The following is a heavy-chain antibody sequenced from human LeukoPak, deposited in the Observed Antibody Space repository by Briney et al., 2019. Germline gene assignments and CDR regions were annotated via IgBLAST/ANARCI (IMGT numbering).Heavy chain of an antibody. CDR1: GFTFSSYW. CDR3: ARAQYIYYMDV. D-gene: IGHD5-18*01. V-gene: IGHV3-74*01. Sequence: GGSLRLSCAASGFTFSSYWMHWVRQAPGKGLVWVSRINSDGSSTSYADSVKGRFTISRDNAKNTLYLQMNSLRAEDTAVYYCARAQYIYYMDVWGKGNTVTVSS. J-gene: IGHJ6*03. CDR2: INSDGSST.